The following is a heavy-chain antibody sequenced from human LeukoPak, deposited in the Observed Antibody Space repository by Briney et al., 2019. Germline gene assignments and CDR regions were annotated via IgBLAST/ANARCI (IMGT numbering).Heavy chain of an antibody. CDR2: IWYDGSNK. D-gene: IGHD6-13*01. V-gene: IGHV3-33*01. Sequence: PGRSLRLSCAASGFTFSSYGMHWVRQAPGKGLEWVAVIWYDGSNKYYADSVKGRFTISRDNSKNTLYLQMNSLRAEDTAVYYCAGAAAGEYYFDYWGPGTLVTVSS. CDR3: AGAAAGEYYFDY. J-gene: IGHJ4*02. CDR1: GFTFSSYG.